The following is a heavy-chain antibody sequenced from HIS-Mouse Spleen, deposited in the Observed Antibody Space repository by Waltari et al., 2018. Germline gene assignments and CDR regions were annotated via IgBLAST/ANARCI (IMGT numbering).Heavy chain of an antibody. CDR2: INSDGSST. Sequence: EVQLVESGGGLVQPGGSLRLSCAASGFTFSSYWMPWVRQAPGKGLVWVSRINSDGSSTSYADSMKGRFTISRDNAKNTLYLQMNSLRAEDTAVYYCAREDYYDSSGYYLFDYWGQGTLVTVSS. V-gene: IGHV3-74*01. D-gene: IGHD3-22*01. CDR3: AREDYYDSSGYYLFDY. CDR1: GFTFSSYW. J-gene: IGHJ4*02.